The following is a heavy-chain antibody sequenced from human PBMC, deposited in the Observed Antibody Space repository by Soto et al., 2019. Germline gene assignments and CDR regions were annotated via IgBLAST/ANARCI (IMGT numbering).Heavy chain of an antibody. CDR2: ISWDGGST. CDR3: AKDAGYSSGWYPDY. Sequence: ESVGVVVQPGGSLRLSCAASGFTFDDYTMHWVRQAPGKGLEWVSLISWDGGSTYYADSVKGRFTISRDNSKNSLYLQMNSLRTEDTALYYCAKDAGYSSGWYPDYWGQGTLVTVSS. V-gene: IGHV3-43*01. J-gene: IGHJ4*02. D-gene: IGHD6-19*01. CDR1: GFTFDDYT.